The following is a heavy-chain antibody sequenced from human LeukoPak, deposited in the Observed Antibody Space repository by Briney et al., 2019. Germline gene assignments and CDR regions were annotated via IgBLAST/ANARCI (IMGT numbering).Heavy chain of an antibody. D-gene: IGHD6-19*01. Sequence: GGSLRLSCAASGFTFSDYYMSWIRQAPGKRLEWVSYISSSGSTIYYADSVKGRFTISRDNAKNSLYLQMNSLRAEDTAVYYCPRVLSGWSSIADAFDIWGQGTMVTVSS. CDR1: GFTFSDYY. J-gene: IGHJ3*02. CDR3: PRVLSGWSSIADAFDI. V-gene: IGHV3-11*04. CDR2: ISSSGSTI.